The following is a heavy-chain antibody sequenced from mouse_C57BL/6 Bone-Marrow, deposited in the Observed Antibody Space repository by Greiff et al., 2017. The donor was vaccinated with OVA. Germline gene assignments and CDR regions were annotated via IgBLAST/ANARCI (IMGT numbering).Heavy chain of an antibody. J-gene: IGHJ1*03. CDR3: ARSRGYGAYWYFDV. V-gene: IGHV1-81*01. CDR1: GYTFTSYG. D-gene: IGHD2-2*01. Sequence: VKLVESGAELARPGASVKLSCKASGYTFTSYGISWVKQRTGQGLEWIGEIYPRSGNTYYNEKFKGKATLTADKSSSTAYMELRSLTSEDSAVYFCARSRGYGAYWYFDVWGTGTTVTVSS. CDR2: IYPRSGNT.